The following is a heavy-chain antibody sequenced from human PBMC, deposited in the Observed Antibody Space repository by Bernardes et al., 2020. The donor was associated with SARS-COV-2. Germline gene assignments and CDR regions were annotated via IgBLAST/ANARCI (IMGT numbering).Heavy chain of an antibody. CDR2: IWYDGSNK. V-gene: IGHV3-33*01. CDR1: GFTFSNYG. CDR3: ASDPADGLQGY. J-gene: IGHJ4*02. Sequence: GGSLRLSCTASGFTFSNYGMHWVRQAPGKGLEYVAVIWYDGSNKYYRDSVRGRFTISRDNSKNTVSLQMNSLRADETAIYYCASDPADGLQGYWGQGTLVTVSS. D-gene: IGHD2-15*01.